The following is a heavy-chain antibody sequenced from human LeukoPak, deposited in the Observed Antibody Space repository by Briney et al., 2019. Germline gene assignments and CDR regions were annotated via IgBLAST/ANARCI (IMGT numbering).Heavy chain of an antibody. CDR3: ARAPYYDFWSGYPRNYYMDV. CDR1: GGSISSYY. V-gene: IGHV4-59*01. J-gene: IGHJ6*03. CDR2: IYYSGST. Sequence: SETLSLTCTVSGGSISSYYWSWIRQPPRKGLEWIGYIYYSGSTNYNPSLKSRVTISVDTSKNQFSLTLSSVTAADTAVYYCARAPYYDFWSGYPRNYYMDVWGKGTTVTVSS. D-gene: IGHD3-3*01.